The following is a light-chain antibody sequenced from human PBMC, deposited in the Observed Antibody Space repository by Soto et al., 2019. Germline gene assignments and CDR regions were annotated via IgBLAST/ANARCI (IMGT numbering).Light chain of an antibody. Sequence: ERVMTQSPATLSVSPGERATLSCRASQSVGSNLAWYQQKPGQAPRLLIYDTSTRATGVPARFSGSRSGPEFTLTINSLQSEDFAIYYCQPYNNWPLTFGGGTKVESK. CDR3: QPYNNWPLT. CDR2: DTS. CDR1: QSVGSN. J-gene: IGKJ4*01. V-gene: IGKV3-15*01.